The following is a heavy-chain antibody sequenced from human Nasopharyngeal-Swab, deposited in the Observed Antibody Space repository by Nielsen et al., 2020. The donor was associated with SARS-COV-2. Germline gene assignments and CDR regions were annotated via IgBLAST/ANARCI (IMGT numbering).Heavy chain of an antibody. Sequence: GESLKISCAASGFTLRKDRKRRGREERGKGLEWVGRIKSKTDGGTTDYAAPVKGRFTISRDDSKNTLYLQMNSLKTEDTAVYYCTTDIVATNFDYWGQGTLVTVSS. CDR1: GFTLRKDR. V-gene: IGHV3-15*01. CDR3: TTDIVATNFDY. CDR2: IKSKTDGGTT. J-gene: IGHJ4*02. D-gene: IGHD5-12*01.